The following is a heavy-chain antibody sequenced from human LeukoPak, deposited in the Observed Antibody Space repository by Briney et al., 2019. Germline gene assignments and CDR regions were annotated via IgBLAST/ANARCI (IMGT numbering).Heavy chain of an antibody. CDR2: IYYSGTT. J-gene: IGHJ4*02. Sequence: PSETLSLTCSVSGGSISSYYWSWIRQPPGKGLEWTGYIYYSGTTNYNPSLKSRVTISVDTSNNQFSLKLTSVTAADTAVYYCARYGYSYGQYYFDYWGQGTLVTVSS. CDR3: ARYGYSYGQYYFDY. V-gene: IGHV4-59*01. CDR1: GGSISSYY. D-gene: IGHD5-18*01.